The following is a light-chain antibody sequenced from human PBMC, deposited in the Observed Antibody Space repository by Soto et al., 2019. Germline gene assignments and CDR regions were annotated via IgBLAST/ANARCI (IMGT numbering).Light chain of an antibody. V-gene: IGLV4-60*02. CDR2: LEGSGSY. CDR3: ETWDFNTRV. J-gene: IGLJ3*02. Sequence: QSVLTQSSSASACLGSSVKLTCTLSSGHSSYIIAWHQQQPGKAPRYLMKLEGSGSYNKGSGVPDRFSGSSSGADRYLTISNLQFEDEADYYCETWDFNTRVFGGGTKVTVL. CDR1: SGHSSYI.